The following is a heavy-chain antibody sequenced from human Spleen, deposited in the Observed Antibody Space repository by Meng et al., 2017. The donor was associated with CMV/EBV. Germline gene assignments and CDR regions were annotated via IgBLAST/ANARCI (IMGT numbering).Heavy chain of an antibody. CDR2: ISYDGSNK. V-gene: IGHV3-30*19. J-gene: IGHJ6*02. CDR1: GSTFSSYG. CDR3: ARERWNYYYYGMDV. D-gene: IGHD2-15*01. Sequence: GESLKISCAASGSTFSSYGMHWVRQAPGKGLEWVAVISYDGSNKYYADSVKGRFTISRDNSKNTLYLQMNSLRAEDTAVYYCARERWNYYYYGMDVWGQGTTVTVSS.